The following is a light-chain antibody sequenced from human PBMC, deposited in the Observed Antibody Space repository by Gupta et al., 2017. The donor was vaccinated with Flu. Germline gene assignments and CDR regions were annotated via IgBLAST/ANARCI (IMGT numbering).Light chain of an antibody. J-gene: IGKJ1*01. V-gene: IGKV3-20*01. CDR2: AAS. Sequence: DSATLSCRASQIVTNDYLGWYQQKPGQSPRVLIYAASNRAPGVPDRFTGSGSGTDFTLTISRLEAEDFAVYYCQQYDTTSWAFGQGTRVEVK. CDR3: QQYDTTSWA. CDR1: QIVTNDY.